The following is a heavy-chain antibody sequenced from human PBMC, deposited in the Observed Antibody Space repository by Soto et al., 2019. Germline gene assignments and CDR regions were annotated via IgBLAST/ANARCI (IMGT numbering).Heavy chain of an antibody. CDR1: GGSISSSSYY. J-gene: IGHJ4*02. D-gene: IGHD3-10*01. V-gene: IGHV4-39*01. Sequence: SETLSLTCTVSGGSISSSSYYWGWIRQPPGKGLEWIGSIYYSGSTYYNPSLKSRVTISVDTSKNQFSLKPSSVTAADTAVYYCARRITMVRGVIRVRGPSDYWGQETLVTVSS. CDR2: IYYSGST. CDR3: ARRITMVRGVIRVRGPSDY.